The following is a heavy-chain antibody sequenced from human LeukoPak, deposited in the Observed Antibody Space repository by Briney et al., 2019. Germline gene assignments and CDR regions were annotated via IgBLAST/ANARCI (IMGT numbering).Heavy chain of an antibody. V-gene: IGHV3-7*01. Sequence: PGGSLRLSCAASGFTFSSYWMSWVRQAPGKGLEWVANIKQDGSEKYYVDSVKGRFTISRDNAKNSLYLQMNTLRAEDTAVYSCAGVSSSGYYSANFDYWGQGTLVTVSS. CDR2: IKQDGSEK. CDR3: AGVSSSGYYSANFDY. CDR1: GFTFSSYW. J-gene: IGHJ4*02. D-gene: IGHD3-22*01.